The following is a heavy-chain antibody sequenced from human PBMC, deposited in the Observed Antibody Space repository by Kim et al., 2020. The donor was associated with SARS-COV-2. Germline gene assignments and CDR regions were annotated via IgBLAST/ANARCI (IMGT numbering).Heavy chain of an antibody. D-gene: IGHD1-1*01. CDR1: GYSFTSYW. V-gene: IGHV5-51*01. CDR2: IYHGDSDT. CDR3: ARHHNWNVGAFDI. Sequence: GESLKISCKGSGYSFTSYWIGWVRQMPGKGLEWMGIIYHGDSDTRYSPSFQGQVTISADKSISTAYLQWSSLKASDTAMYYCARHHNWNVGAFDIWGQGTMVTVSS. J-gene: IGHJ3*02.